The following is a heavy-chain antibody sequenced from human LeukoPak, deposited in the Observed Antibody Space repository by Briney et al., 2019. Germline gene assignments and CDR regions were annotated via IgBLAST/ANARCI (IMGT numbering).Heavy chain of an antibody. CDR3: AKDRAYSSGWYYNYFDY. D-gene: IGHD6-19*01. V-gene: IGHV3-23*01. Sequence: GGSLRLSCAASGFTFSSYAMSWVRQAPGKGLEWVSAISGSGGSTYYADSVKGRFTISRDNSKNTLYLQMNSLRAEDTAVYYCAKDRAYSSGWYYNYFDYWGQGTLVTVSS. CDR1: GFTFSSYA. J-gene: IGHJ4*02. CDR2: ISGSGGST.